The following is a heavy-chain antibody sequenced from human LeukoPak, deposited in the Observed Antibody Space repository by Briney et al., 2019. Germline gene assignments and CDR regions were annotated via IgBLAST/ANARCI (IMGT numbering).Heavy chain of an antibody. CDR1: GYTFTGYY. D-gene: IGHD6-13*01. Sequence: GASVKVSCKASGYTFTGYYMHWVRQAPGQGLEWMGWINPNSGGTNYAQKFQGRVTITRNTSISTAYMELSSLRSEDTAVYYCARGRDSSSWYGFVEIDYWGQGTLVTVSS. J-gene: IGHJ4*02. V-gene: IGHV1-2*02. CDR2: INPNSGGT. CDR3: ARGRDSSSWYGFVEIDY.